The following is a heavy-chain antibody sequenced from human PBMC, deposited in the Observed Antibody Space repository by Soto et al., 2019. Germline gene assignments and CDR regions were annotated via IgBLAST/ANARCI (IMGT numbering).Heavy chain of an antibody. V-gene: IGHV3-23*01. J-gene: IGHJ4*02. CDR2: ISGRGGNT. D-gene: IGHD3-16*02. Sequence: EVQLLESGGGLVQPGGSLRLSCAASGFTFSSYAMSWVRQAPGKGLEWVSAISGRGGNTYYADSVKGRFTISRDNSKNPLYLQMNSLRAEDTAVYYCASEGGSYRGGSLDYWGQGTLVTVSS. CDR1: GFTFSSYA. CDR3: ASEGGSYRGGSLDY.